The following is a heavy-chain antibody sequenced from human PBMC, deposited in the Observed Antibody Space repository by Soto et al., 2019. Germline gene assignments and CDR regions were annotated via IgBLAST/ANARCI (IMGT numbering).Heavy chain of an antibody. CDR2: IKSKTDGGTT. J-gene: IGHJ5*02. D-gene: IGHD1-7*01. CDR3: TTGNWNYVENWFDP. V-gene: IGHV3-15*07. CDR1: GFTFGDHY. Sequence: PGGSLRLSCAVSGFTFGDHYMNWVRQAPGKGLEWVGRIKSKTDGGTTDYAAPVKGRFTISRDDSKNTLYLQMNSLKTEDTAVYYCTTGNWNYVENWFDPWGQGTLVTVSS.